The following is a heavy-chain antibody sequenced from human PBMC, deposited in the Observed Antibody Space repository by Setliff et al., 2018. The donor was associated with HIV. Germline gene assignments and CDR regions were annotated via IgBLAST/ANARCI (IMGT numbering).Heavy chain of an antibody. D-gene: IGHD3-22*01. CDR3: ASRVYYYDSNNFLREEGFDP. J-gene: IGHJ5*02. V-gene: IGHV4-4*02. Sequence: SETLSLTCAVSGDSISSHDWWSWVRQPPGKGLEWIGEIHHSGSTNYDPSLKSRVSMSVDKSKSQFYRNLTSVTAADTAVYYCASRVYYYDSNNFLREEGFDPWGQGTLVTVSS. CDR2: IHHSGST. CDR1: GDSISSHDW.